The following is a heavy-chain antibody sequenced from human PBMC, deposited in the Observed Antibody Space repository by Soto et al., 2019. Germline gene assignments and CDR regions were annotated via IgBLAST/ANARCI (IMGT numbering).Heavy chain of an antibody. CDR2: ISGSGGST. Sequence: EVQLLESGGGLVQPGGSRRLSCEASGFTFSSYAMSWVRQAPGKGLEWVSAISGSGGSTYYADSVKGRFTISRDNSKNTLYLQMNSLRAEDTAVYYCAKGGGRGITFGGVIVRGLFDYWGQGTLVTVSS. CDR3: AKGGGRGITFGGVIVRGLFDY. D-gene: IGHD3-16*02. J-gene: IGHJ4*02. CDR1: GFTFSSYA. V-gene: IGHV3-23*01.